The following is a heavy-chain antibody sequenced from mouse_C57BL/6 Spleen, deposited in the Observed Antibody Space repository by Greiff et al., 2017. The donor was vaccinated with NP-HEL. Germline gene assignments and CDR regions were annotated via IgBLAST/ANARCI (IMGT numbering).Heavy chain of an antibody. V-gene: IGHV1-15*01. CDR1: GYTFTDYE. CDR3: TRGDYGSSYGAMDY. D-gene: IGHD1-1*01. Sequence: QVQLQQSGAELVRPGASVTLSCKASGYTFTDYEMHWVKQTPVHGLEWIGAIDPETGGTAYNQKFKGTAILTADKSSSTAYMELRSLTSEDSAVYYCTRGDYGSSYGAMDYWGQGTSVTVSS. J-gene: IGHJ4*01. CDR2: IDPETGGT.